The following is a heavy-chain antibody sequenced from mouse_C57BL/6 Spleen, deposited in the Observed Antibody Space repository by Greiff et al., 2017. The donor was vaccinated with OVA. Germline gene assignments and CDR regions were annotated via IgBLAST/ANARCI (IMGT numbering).Heavy chain of an antibody. CDR2: INPNNGGT. D-gene: IGHD4-1*01. V-gene: IGHV1-26*01. CDR3: ARSNWDETYFDY. CDR1: GYTFTDYY. Sequence: VQLQQSGPELVKPGASVKISCKASGYTFTDYYMNWVKQSHGKSLEWLGDINPNNGGTSYNQKFKGKATLTVDKSSSTAYMELRSLTSEYSAVYYCARSNWDETYFDYWGQGTTLTVSS. J-gene: IGHJ2*01.